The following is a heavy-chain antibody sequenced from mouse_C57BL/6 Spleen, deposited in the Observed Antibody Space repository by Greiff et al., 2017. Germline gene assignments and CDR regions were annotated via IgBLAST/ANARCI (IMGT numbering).Heavy chain of an antibody. CDR1: GYTFTDYY. CDR2: INPNNGGT. V-gene: IGHV1-26*01. J-gene: IGHJ2*01. Sequence: EVQLQPSGPELVKPGASVKISCKASGYTFTDYYMNWVQQSHGKSLEWIGDINPNNGGTSYNQKFKGKATLTVDKSSSTACMELRSLTSEDSAVYYCARGRGSDYWGQGTTLTVSS. CDR3: ARGRGSDY.